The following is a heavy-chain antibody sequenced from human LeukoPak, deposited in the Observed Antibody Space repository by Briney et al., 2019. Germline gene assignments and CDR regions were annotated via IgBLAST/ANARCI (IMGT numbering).Heavy chain of an antibody. V-gene: IGHV3-7*01. CDR3: ARSSDRRDDY. CDR2: IRQDDK. J-gene: IGHJ4*02. D-gene: IGHD1-26*01. CDR1: GFTFSNYW. Sequence: GGSLRLSCVASGFTFSNYWMSWVRQAPGKGLEWVASIRQDDKYYVDSVRGRFTISRDNAKNSLYLQMSSLRAEDTAFYYCARSSDRRDDYWGQGTLVTVSS.